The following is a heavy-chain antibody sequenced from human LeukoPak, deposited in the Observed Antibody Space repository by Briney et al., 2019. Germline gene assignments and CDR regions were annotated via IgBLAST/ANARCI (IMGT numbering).Heavy chain of an antibody. Sequence: ASVTVCFAASGYIFTSRGITWVRQAPGQGLEWMGWISAYNGNTNYAQNVHGRVTVTRDTSTSTAYMELRSLRFDDTAVYYCARDLPGAAVEGTTRGMDVWGQGTTVTVSS. J-gene: IGHJ6*02. CDR1: GYIFTSRG. D-gene: IGHD6-19*01. CDR2: ISAYNGNT. V-gene: IGHV1-18*01. CDR3: ARDLPGAAVEGTTRGMDV.